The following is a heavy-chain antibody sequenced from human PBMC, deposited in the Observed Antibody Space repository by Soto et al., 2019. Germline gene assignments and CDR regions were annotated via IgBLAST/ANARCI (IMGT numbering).Heavy chain of an antibody. CDR1: GFTFSSYE. CDR2: ISSSGSTI. D-gene: IGHD3-22*01. CDR3: AREDPIGSKYYYDSSGYNAFDI. V-gene: IGHV3-48*03. Sequence: EVQLVESGGGLVQPGGSLRLSCAASGFTFSSYEMNWVRQAPGKGLEWVSYISSSGSTIYYADSVKGRFTISRDNSKNTLYLQMNSLRAEDTAVYYCAREDPIGSKYYYDSSGYNAFDIWGQGTMVTVSS. J-gene: IGHJ3*02.